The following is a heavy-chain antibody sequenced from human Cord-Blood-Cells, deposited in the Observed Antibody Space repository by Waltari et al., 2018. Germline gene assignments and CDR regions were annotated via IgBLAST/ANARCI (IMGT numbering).Heavy chain of an antibody. J-gene: IGHJ3*02. D-gene: IGHD3-10*01. CDR3: ARAGYYYGSGSYHDAFDI. V-gene: IGHV1-69*09. Sequence: QVQLVQSGAEVKKPGSSVKVSCKASGGTFSSYAISWGRQAPGQGLEWMGSINPILGIANYAQKFQVRVTITADKSTSTAYMELSSLRSEDTAVYYCARAGYYYGSGSYHDAFDIWGQGTMVTVSS. CDR1: GGTFSSYA. CDR2: INPILGIA.